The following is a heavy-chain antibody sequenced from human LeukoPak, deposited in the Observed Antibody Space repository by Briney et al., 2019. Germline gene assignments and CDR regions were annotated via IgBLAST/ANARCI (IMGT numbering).Heavy chain of an antibody. CDR3: ARDFPYGDYFDY. V-gene: IGHV3-48*03. D-gene: IGHD4-17*01. Sequence: GSLRLSCAASGFTFSSYEMNWVRQAPGEGLEWVSYISSSGSTIYYADSVKGRFTISRDNAKNSLYLQMNSLRAEDTAVYYCARDFPYGDYFDYWGQGTLVTVSS. CDR1: GFTFSSYE. J-gene: IGHJ4*02. CDR2: ISSSGSTI.